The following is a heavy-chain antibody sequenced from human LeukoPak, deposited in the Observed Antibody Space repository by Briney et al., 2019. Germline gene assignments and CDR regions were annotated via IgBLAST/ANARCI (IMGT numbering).Heavy chain of an antibody. J-gene: IGHJ4*02. CDR1: GGSISSSSYY. D-gene: IGHD3-9*01. V-gene: IGHV4-39*07. CDR2: IYYSGST. CDR3: ARAHDMASVGVDY. Sequence: SSETLSLTCTVSGGSISSSSYYWGWIRQPPGKGLEWIGSIYYSGSTYYNPSLRSRVTISVDTSKNQFSLKLSSVTAADTAVYYCARAHDMASVGVDYWGQGTLVTVSS.